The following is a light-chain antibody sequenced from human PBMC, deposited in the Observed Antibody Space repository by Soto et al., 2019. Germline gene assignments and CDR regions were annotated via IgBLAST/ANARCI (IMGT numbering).Light chain of an antibody. V-gene: IGLV1-44*01. CDR2: SNN. J-gene: IGLJ1*01. CDR3: AAWEDSLNGYV. Sequence: QSVLTQPPSASGTPGRRVTISCSGSSSNIGSNTVNWYQQLPGTAPKLLIYSNNQRPSGVPDRFSGSKSGTSASLAISGLQSEDEADYYCAAWEDSLNGYVFGTGTKVTVL. CDR1: SSNIGSNT.